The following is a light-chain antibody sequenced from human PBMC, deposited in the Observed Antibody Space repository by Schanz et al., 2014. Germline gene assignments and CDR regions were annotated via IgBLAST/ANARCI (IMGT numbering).Light chain of an antibody. Sequence: EIVMTQSPVTLSVSPGERATLSCRASQSVSTYLAWYQQKPGQAPRLLIYGASTRATGIPARFSGSGSGTEFTLTISSLQSEDFAVYYCQQYHDWPFYTFGQGTKLEIK. CDR1: QSVSTY. CDR3: QQYHDWPFYT. CDR2: GAS. J-gene: IGKJ2*01. V-gene: IGKV3-15*01.